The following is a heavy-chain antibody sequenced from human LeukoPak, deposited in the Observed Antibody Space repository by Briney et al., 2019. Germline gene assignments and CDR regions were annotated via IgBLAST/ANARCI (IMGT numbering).Heavy chain of an antibody. V-gene: IGHV3-23*01. CDR3: AKPPTKEVSGWYYFDY. CDR1: GFTFSSYA. D-gene: IGHD6-19*01. Sequence: QPGGSLRLSCAASGFTFSSYAMSWVRQAPGKGLEWVSAISGSGGSTYYADSVKGRFTISRDNSKNTLYLQMNSLRAEDTAVYYCAKPPTKEVSGWYYFDYWGQGTLVTVSS. J-gene: IGHJ4*02. CDR2: ISGSGGST.